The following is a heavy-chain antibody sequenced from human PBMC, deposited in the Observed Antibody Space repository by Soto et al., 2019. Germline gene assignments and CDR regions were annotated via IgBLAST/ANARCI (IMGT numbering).Heavy chain of an antibody. Sequence: QVQLVQSGAEVKKPGSSVKVSCKASGGTFSSYSINWVRQAPGQGLEWMGEIIPIFGTANYAQKFQGRVTITADESTSTAYMELSSQRSEDTAVYYCARDGGRHSGGIDYWGQATLVTISS. CDR2: IIPIFGTA. CDR3: ARDGGRHSGGIDY. J-gene: IGHJ4*02. CDR1: GGTFSSYS. D-gene: IGHD1-26*01. V-gene: IGHV1-69*01.